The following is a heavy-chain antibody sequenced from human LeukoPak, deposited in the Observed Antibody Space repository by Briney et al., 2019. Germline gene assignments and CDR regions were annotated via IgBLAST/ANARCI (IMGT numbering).Heavy chain of an antibody. CDR2: IRSKAYGGTT. Sequence: PGGSLRLSCTASGFTFSDYAMSWVRQAPGKGLEWVGFIRSKAYGGTTEYAASVKGRFTISRDDSKSIAYLQMNSLKTEDTAVYFCNRDPDEFLSGFYFEGYFGYWGQGTLVTVSS. CDR1: GFTFSDYA. V-gene: IGHV3-49*04. D-gene: IGHD3-3*01. J-gene: IGHJ4*02. CDR3: NRDPDEFLSGFYFEGYFGY.